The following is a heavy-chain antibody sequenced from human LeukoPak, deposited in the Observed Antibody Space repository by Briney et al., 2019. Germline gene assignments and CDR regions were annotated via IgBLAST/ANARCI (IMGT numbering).Heavy chain of an antibody. CDR2: IIPIFGTA. D-gene: IGHD4-23*01. CDR1: GGTFSSYA. V-gene: IGHV1-69*06. J-gene: IGHJ6*02. Sequence: SVKVSCKASGGTFSSYAISWVRQAPGQGLEWMGGIIPIFGTANYAQKFQGRVTMTEDTSTDTAYMELSSLRSEDTAVYYCAAERWGYYYGMDVWGQGTTVTVSS. CDR3: AAERWGYYYGMDV.